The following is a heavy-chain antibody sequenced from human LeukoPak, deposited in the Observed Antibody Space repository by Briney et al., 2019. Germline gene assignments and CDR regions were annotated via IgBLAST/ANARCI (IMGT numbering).Heavy chain of an antibody. CDR1: GFTFSNYG. CDR3: TKDRSQAPQWYFDL. Sequence: GGSLRLSCAASGFTFSNYGVDWVRQAPGTGLEWVTFIRYDSTTKYYADSVKGRFTISRDNSKNTLYLQMNSLRVEDTAVYYCTKDRSQAPQWYFDLWGRGTLVTVSS. J-gene: IGHJ2*01. V-gene: IGHV3-30*02. D-gene: IGHD2-15*01. CDR2: IRYDSTTK.